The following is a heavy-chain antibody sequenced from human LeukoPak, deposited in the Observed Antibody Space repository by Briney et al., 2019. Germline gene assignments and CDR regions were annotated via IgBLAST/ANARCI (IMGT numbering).Heavy chain of an antibody. CDR1: GGSISSHY. D-gene: IGHD3-22*01. Sequence: SETLSLTCAVSGGSISSHYWSWVRQPPGKGLEWIGYIYSSGSTNYNPSLKSRVTISVDTSKNQFSLKLSSVTAADTAVYYCARVDNYDSSALDYWGQGTLVTVSS. CDR2: IYSSGST. V-gene: IGHV4-59*11. CDR3: ARVDNYDSSALDY. J-gene: IGHJ4*02.